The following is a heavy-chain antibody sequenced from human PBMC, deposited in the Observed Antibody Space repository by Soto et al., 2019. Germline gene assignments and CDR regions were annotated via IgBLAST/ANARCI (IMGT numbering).Heavy chain of an antibody. D-gene: IGHD3-22*01. J-gene: IGHJ5*02. CDR1: GGTFPSDA. V-gene: IGHV1-69*06. CDR3: ARDRTDSGYYTNLLAP. Sequence: SVKVSCKASGGTFPSDAITWVRQAPVQGLEWVGRIIPIFGTTNYAQNLQGRVTISADKSTLTSYMELHSLTSDDTALYYCARDRTDSGYYTNLLAPRGQRTPDTGSS. CDR2: IIPIFGTT.